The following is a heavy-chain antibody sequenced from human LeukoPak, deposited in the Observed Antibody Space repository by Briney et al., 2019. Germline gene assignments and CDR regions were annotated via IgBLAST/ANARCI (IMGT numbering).Heavy chain of an antibody. J-gene: IGHJ4*02. CDR2: IYHSGST. D-gene: IGHD2-2*01. CDR1: GGSISSGGYY. V-gene: IGHV4-30-2*01. Sequence: SETLSLTCTVSGGSISSGGYYWSWIRQPPGKGLEWIGYIYHSGSTYYNPSLKCRVTISVDRSKNQFSLKLTSVTTADTAVYYCARESGPEYCSSTSCFIDYWGQGTLVTVSS. CDR3: ARESGPEYCSSTSCFIDY.